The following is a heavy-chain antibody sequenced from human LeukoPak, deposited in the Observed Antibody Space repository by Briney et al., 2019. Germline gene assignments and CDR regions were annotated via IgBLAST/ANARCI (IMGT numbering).Heavy chain of an antibody. J-gene: IGHJ6*02. CDR2: ISGSGGST. D-gene: IGHD1-26*01. V-gene: IGHV3-23*01. Sequence: PGGSLRLSCAASGFTFSSYAMSWVRQAPGKGLEWVSAISGSGGSTYYADSVKGRFTISRDNSKNTLYLQMNSLRAEDTAVYYCAKFPHLYIVGATYYYYYGMDVWGQGTTVTVSS. CDR3: AKFPHLYIVGATYYYYYGMDV. CDR1: GFTFSSYA.